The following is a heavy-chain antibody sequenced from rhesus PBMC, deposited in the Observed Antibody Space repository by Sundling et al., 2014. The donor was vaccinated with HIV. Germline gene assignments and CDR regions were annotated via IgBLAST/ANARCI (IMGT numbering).Heavy chain of an antibody. CDR3: TRDLGGWSAFDY. D-gene: IGHD6-37*01. CDR1: GFTLSSYG. J-gene: IGHJ4*01. V-gene: IGHV3-136*01. Sequence: EVQLVESGGGLVQPEGSLRLSCAASGFTLSSYGMSWVRQAPGKGLEWVSSINSDSNYIYYANSVKGRFTISRDNAKNSLSLQMNSLRVEDTAVYYCTRDLGGWSAFDYWGQGVLVTVSS. CDR2: INSDSNYI.